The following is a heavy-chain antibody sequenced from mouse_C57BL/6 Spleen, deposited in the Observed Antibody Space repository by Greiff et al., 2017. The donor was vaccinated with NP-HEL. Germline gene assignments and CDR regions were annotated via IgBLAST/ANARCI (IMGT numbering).Heavy chain of an antibody. CDR1: GFTFSSYT. CDR3: ARPYYYGSNSLAY. J-gene: IGHJ3*01. CDR2: ISGGGGNT. D-gene: IGHD1-1*01. Sequence: EVHLVESGGGLVKPGGSLKLSCAASGFTFSSYTMSWVRQTPEKRLEWVATISGGGGNTYYPDSVKGRFTISRDNAKNTLYLQMSSLRSEDTALYYGARPYYYGSNSLAYWGQGTLVTVSA. V-gene: IGHV5-9*01.